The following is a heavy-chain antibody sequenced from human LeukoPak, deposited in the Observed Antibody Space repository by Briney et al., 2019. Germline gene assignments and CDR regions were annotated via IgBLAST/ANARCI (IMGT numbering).Heavy chain of an antibody. CDR2: INPNSGGT. CDR3: ATGIVGATYHYYYYGMDV. D-gene: IGHD1-26*01. J-gene: IGHJ6*02. Sequence: ASVKVSCKASGYTFTGYYMHWVRQAPGQGLEWMGWINPNSGGTNYAQKFQGRVTMTRDTSISTAYMELSRLRPDDTAVYYCATGIVGATYHYYYYGMDVWGQGTTVTVSS. CDR1: GYTFTGYY. V-gene: IGHV1-2*02.